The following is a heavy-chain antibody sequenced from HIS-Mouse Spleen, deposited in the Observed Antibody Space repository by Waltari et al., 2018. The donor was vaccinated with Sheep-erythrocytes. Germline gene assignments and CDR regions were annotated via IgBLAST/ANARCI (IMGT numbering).Heavy chain of an antibody. V-gene: IGHV3-21*01. J-gene: IGHJ4*02. D-gene: IGHD1-26*01. CDR3: ARVASGATFDY. CDR2: ISSSSSYI. Sequence: EVQLVESGGGLVKPGGSLRLSCAASAFTFSSYSMNWVRQAPGKGLEWVSSISSSSSYIYYADSVKGRFTISRDNAKNSLYLQMNSLRAEDTAVYYCARVASGATFDYWGQGTLVTVSS. CDR1: AFTFSSYS.